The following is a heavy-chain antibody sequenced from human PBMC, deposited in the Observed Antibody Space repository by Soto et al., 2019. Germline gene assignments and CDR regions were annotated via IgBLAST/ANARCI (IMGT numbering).Heavy chain of an antibody. V-gene: IGHV1-46*01. CDR1: GYPFTSYY. CDR3: AREWQWLYYFDY. Sequence: VKVSCTASGYPFTSYYMHWVRQAPGQGLEWMGIINPSGGSTSYAQKFQGRVTMTRDTSTSTVYMELSSLRSEDTAVYYCAREWQWLYYFDYWGQGTLVTVSS. J-gene: IGHJ4*02. CDR2: INPSGGST. D-gene: IGHD6-19*01.